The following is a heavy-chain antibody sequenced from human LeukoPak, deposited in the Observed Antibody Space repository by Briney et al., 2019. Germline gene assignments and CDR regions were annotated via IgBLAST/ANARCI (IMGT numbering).Heavy chain of an antibody. CDR3: AKEATVTTQYHFYGMDL. D-gene: IGHD4-17*01. CDR1: GFIFSSYV. J-gene: IGHJ6*02. V-gene: IGHV3-23*01. CDR2: SSGSGGKT. Sequence: GGSLRLSCAASGFIFSSYVVSWVRQAPGKGLEWVSGSSGSGGKTYYADSVKGRFTISRDNSKNTLYLQMNSLRAEGTAAYYCAKEATVTTQYHFYGMDLWGQGTTVTVSS.